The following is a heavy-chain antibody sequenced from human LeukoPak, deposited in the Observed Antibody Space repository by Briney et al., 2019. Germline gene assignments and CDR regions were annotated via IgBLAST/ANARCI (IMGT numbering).Heavy chain of an antibody. CDR1: GGPFRGFF. CDR2: ISHSGSS. CDR3: ARSSSGSPVD. J-gene: IGHJ4*02. V-gene: IGHV4-34*10. Sequence: PSETLSLTCAVYGGPFRGFFWSWIRQAPGKGLEWIGEISHSGSSNYNPSLKSRITISVDTSKSQFSLKLSSVTAADTAVYYCARSSSGSPVDWGQGTLVTVSS. D-gene: IGHD1-26*01.